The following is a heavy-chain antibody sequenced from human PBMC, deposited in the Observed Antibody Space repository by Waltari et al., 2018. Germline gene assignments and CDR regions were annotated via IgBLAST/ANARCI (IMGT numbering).Heavy chain of an antibody. CDR2: ISTTGTA. CDR3: ARDLGLDYGSGNFYRNWFDP. D-gene: IGHD3-10*01. V-gene: IGHV4-61*02. Sequence: QVQLQESGPGLVRPSQTLSLPCTVSGGSISTVDYFWSCIRPPAGKGLEWIGRISTTGTANYNPSFNSRVTISVDTSKNQFSLNLRSVTAADTAVYYCARDLGLDYGSGNFYRNWFDPWGQGTLVTVSS. J-gene: IGHJ5*02. CDR1: GGSISTVDYF.